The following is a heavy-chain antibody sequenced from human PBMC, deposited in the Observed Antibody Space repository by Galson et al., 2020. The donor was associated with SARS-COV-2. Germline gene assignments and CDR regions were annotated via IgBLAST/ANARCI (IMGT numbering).Heavy chain of an antibody. Sequence: GGSLRLSCAASDFSFATYTMSWVRQAPGKGLEWVSAIGPGGTTTHYADSVKGRFTISRDNSKNTLFLQMNSLRAEDTAVYYCAKDQGYYSGIDAFDTWGQGTIVTVSS. V-gene: IGHV3-23*01. J-gene: IGHJ3*02. CDR3: AKDQGYYSGIDAFDT. D-gene: IGHD3-22*01. CDR1: DFSFATYT. CDR2: IGPGGTTT.